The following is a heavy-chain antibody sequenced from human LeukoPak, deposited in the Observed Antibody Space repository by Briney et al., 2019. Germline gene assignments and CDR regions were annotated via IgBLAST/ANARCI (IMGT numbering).Heavy chain of an antibody. CDR1: GFTFSSYA. CDR2: ISGSGAYT. CDR3: AKYFASGSYYKLPH. V-gene: IGHV3-23*01. Sequence: QAGGSLRLSCAASGFTFSSYAMSWVRQAPGKGLEWVSTISGSGAYTYYADSAKGRFTISRDNSKNTLYLQMNSLRAEDTAVYYCAKYFASGSYYKLPHWGQGTLVTVSS. D-gene: IGHD3-10*01. J-gene: IGHJ1*01.